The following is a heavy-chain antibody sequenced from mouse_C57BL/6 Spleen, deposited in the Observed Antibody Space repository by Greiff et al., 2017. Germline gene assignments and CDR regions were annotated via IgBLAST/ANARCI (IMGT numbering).Heavy chain of an antibody. CDR3: ARWLDWDVGGAMDY. Sequence: EVKLPASGPGLAKPSQTLSLTCSVTGYSITSDYWNWIRKFPGNKLEYMGYTSYSGSTYYNPSLKSRISITRDTSKNQYYMQLNSVTTDDTATYYCARWLDWDVGGAMDYWGQRASVTVAS. V-gene: IGHV3-8*01. CDR2: TSYSGST. CDR1: GYSITSDY. J-gene: IGHJ4*01. D-gene: IGHD4-1*01.